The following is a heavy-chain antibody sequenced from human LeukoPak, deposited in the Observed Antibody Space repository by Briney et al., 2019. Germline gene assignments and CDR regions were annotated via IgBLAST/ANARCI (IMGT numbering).Heavy chain of an antibody. J-gene: IGHJ5*02. D-gene: IGHD6-13*01. CDR2: ISPYNGNT. CDR3: ARNKAAGTYWFDP. V-gene: IGHV1-18*01. Sequence: ASVKVSCKASGYTFSSYGINWARQVPGQGLEWMGWISPYNGNTDYAQKFQGRVTIAPDTTPSTAYMDLRSLRSDDTAVYYCARNKAAGTYWFDPWGQATLVSVSS. CDR1: GYTFSSYG.